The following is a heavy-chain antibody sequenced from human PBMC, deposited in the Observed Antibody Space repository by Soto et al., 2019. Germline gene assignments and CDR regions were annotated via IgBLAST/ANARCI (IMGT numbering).Heavy chain of an antibody. CDR2: ISSSSSTI. CDR3: ASQSSEWLLFAS. CDR1: GFTFSSYS. Sequence: EVQLVESGGGLVQPGGSLRLSCAASGFTFSSYSMNWVRQAPGKGLEWVSYISSSSSTICYADSVKGRFTISRDNAKNSLYLQMTIRGAEDTAVYYCASQSSEWLLFASWGQGTLVTVSS. J-gene: IGHJ4*02. D-gene: IGHD5-12*01. V-gene: IGHV3-48*01.